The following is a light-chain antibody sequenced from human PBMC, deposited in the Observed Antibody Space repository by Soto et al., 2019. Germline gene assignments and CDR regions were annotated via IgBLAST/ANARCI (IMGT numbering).Light chain of an antibody. Sequence: EIVLTQSPATLSLSPGDGATLSCRASQSVSSYLAWYQQKPGQAPRLLIYDASNRATGIPARFSGSGSGTDFTLTISSLEPEDFAFYYFQQRSNWHPWTFGQGTKVEIK. CDR1: QSVSSY. J-gene: IGKJ1*01. CDR2: DAS. CDR3: QQRSNWHPWT. V-gene: IGKV3-11*01.